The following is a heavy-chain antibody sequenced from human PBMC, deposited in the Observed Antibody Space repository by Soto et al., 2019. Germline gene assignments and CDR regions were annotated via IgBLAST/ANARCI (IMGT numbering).Heavy chain of an antibody. CDR3: ATVGTRYNCNDGYYYYGMDV. Sequence: GESLKISCKGSGYSFTSYWISWVRQMPGKGLEWMGRIDPSDSYTNYSPSFQGHVTISADKSISTAYLQWSSLKASDTAMYYCATVGTRYNCNDGYYYYGMDVWGQGTTVTVSS. D-gene: IGHD1-20*01. J-gene: IGHJ6*02. CDR1: GYSFTSYW. V-gene: IGHV5-10-1*01. CDR2: IDPSDSYT.